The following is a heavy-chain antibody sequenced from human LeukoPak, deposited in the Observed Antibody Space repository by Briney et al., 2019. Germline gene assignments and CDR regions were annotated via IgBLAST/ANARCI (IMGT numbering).Heavy chain of an antibody. Sequence: GGSLRLPCAASGFTFSSYGMHWVRQAPGKGLEWVAFIRYDGSNKYYADSVKGRFTISRDNSNNTVYLQMNSLRVEDTAVYYCARAEQWLIRYWGQGTLVTVSS. J-gene: IGHJ4*02. V-gene: IGHV3-30*02. CDR3: ARAEQWLIRY. CDR2: IRYDGSNK. CDR1: GFTFSSYG. D-gene: IGHD6-19*01.